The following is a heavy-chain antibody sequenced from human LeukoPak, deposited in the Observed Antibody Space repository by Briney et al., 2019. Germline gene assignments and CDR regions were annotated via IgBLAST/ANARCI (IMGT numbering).Heavy chain of an antibody. CDR2: IDYSGST. Sequence: PSETLSLTCTVSGDSISDYYWSWIRQPPGKGLEWIGYIDYSGSTNHNPSLKSRVTMSVDTSKDQFSLKLTSVTAADTAVYYCARGNCGGGTCYWPWIQLSTWGQGTLVTVSS. D-gene: IGHD2-15*01. CDR1: GDSISDYY. J-gene: IGHJ4*02. CDR3: ARGNCGGGTCYWPWIQLST. V-gene: IGHV4-59*12.